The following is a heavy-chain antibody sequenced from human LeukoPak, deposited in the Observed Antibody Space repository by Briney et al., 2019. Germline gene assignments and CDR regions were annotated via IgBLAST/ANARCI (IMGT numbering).Heavy chain of an antibody. Sequence: GGSLGLSCAASGFTFSRYSMNWVRQAPGKGLEWVSSISSSSSYIYYADSVKGRFTISRDNAKNSLYLQMNSLRGEDTAVYYCASWAGTTAGFSGPFDFWGQGTLVTVSS. V-gene: IGHV3-21*01. D-gene: IGHD6-25*01. CDR2: ISSSSSYI. J-gene: IGHJ4*02. CDR1: GFTFSRYS. CDR3: ASWAGTTAGFSGPFDF.